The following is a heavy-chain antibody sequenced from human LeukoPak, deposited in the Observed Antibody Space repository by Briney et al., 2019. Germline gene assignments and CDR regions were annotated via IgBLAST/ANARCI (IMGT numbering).Heavy chain of an antibody. CDR3: TTDRGWFDP. CDR2: IKSKNDGGTT. CDR1: GFTFSNAW. J-gene: IGHJ5*02. Sequence: PGGSLRLSCAASGFTFSNAWMSWVRQAPGKGLEWVGRIKSKNDGGTTDYAAPVKGRFTISRDDSKNTLYLQMNSLKTEDTAVYYCTTDRGWFDPWGQGTLVTVSS. V-gene: IGHV3-15*01.